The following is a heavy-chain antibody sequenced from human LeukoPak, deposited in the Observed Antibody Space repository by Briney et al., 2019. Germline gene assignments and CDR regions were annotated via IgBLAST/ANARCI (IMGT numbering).Heavy chain of an antibody. CDR2: ISYDGSNK. CDR3: ANGGGYYDSSGYLNY. D-gene: IGHD3-22*01. V-gene: IGHV3-30*18. CDR1: GFTFSSYG. J-gene: IGHJ4*02. Sequence: PGGSLRLSCAASGFTFSSYGMHWVRQAPGKGLEWVAVISYDGSNKYYADFVKGRFTISRDNSKNTLYLQVNSLRAEDTAVYYCANGGGYYDSSGYLNYWGQGTLVTVSS.